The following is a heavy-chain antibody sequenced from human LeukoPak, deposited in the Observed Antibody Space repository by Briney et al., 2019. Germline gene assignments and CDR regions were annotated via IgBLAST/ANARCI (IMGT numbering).Heavy chain of an antibody. CDR2: LGGSDDRT. CDR1: GFTLSNNA. J-gene: IGHJ6*02. CDR3: ARGGGLDV. D-gene: IGHD3-16*01. V-gene: IGHV3-23*01. Sequence: GGSLRLSCVASGFTLSNNAMAWVRQAPGKGLEWVSALGGSDDRTDYADSVQGRFTISRDNSKNTLYLQMSNLRAEDTAVYFCARGGGLDVWGQGATVTVSS.